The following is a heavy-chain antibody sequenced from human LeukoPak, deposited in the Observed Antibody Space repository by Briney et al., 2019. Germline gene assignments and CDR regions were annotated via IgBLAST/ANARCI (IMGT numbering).Heavy chain of an antibody. Sequence: GRSLRLSCAASGFTFSSYGMHWVRQAPGKGLEWVAVISYDGSNKYYADSVKGRFTISRDNSKNTLFLQMNSLRADDTAVYYCAKSRSSSVSCYNYWGQGTLVTVSS. D-gene: IGHD2-2*02. CDR1: GFTFSSYG. J-gene: IGHJ4*02. V-gene: IGHV3-30*18. CDR2: ISYDGSNK. CDR3: AKSRSSSVSCYNY.